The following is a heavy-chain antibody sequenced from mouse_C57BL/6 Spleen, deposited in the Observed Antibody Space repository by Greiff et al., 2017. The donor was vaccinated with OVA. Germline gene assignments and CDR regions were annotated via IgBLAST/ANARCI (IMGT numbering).Heavy chain of an antibody. D-gene: IGHD1-1*01. V-gene: IGHV1-69*01. CDR2: IDPSDSYT. Sequence: QVQLQQPGAELVMPGASVKLSCKASGYTFTSYWMHWVKQRPGQGLEWIGEIDPSDSYTNYNQKFKGKSTLTVDKSSSTAYMQLSSLTSEDSAVYYYARKRYYYGSSYDWYFDVWGTGTTVTVSS. CDR3: ARKRYYYGSSYDWYFDV. J-gene: IGHJ1*03. CDR1: GYTFTSYW.